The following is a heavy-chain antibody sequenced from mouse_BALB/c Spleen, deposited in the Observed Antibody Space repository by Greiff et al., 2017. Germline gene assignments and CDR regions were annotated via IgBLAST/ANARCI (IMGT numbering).Heavy chain of an antibody. D-gene: IGHD2-3*01. CDR1: GFTFSSFG. J-gene: IGHJ4*01. V-gene: IGHV5-17*02. CDR3: ARSGLLNYAMDY. CDR2: ISSGSSTI. Sequence: DVMLVESGGGLVQPGGSRKLSCAASGFTFSSFGMHWVRQAPEKGLEWVAYISSGSSTIYYADTVKGRFTISRDNPKNTLFLQMTSLRSEDTAMYYCARSGLLNYAMDYWGQGTSVTVSS.